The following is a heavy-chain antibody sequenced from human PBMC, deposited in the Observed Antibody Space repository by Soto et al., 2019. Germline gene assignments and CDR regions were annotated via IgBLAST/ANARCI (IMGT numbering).Heavy chain of an antibody. Sequence: QVQLVESGGGVVQPGRSLRVSCAASGFTFSNYGMHWVRQAPGKGLEWVALISSDGSNKYYADSVKGRFSFSRDNSKNTLYLQVNSLRPEDTAVYYCARDRGWNCDYWCQGTLVTVSS. V-gene: IGHV3-30*03. D-gene: IGHD1-7*01. CDR3: ARDRGWNCDY. CDR2: ISSDGSNK. CDR1: GFTFSNYG. J-gene: IGHJ4*02.